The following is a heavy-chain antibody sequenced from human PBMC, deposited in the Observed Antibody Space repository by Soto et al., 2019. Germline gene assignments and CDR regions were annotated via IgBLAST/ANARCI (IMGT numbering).Heavy chain of an antibody. D-gene: IGHD4-17*01. CDR2: INSGGASI. CDR3: ARENYGDAFDF. J-gene: IGHJ4*02. Sequence: EVQLVESGGGLVQPGGSLRLSCAASGFTFSNYEMSWVRQAPGKGLEWVSYINSGGASIKYADSVKGRFTISRDNAWSSLYLQMNSLRDEDTAVYYCARENYGDAFDFWGQGTLVTVSS. CDR1: GFTFSNYE. V-gene: IGHV3-48*03.